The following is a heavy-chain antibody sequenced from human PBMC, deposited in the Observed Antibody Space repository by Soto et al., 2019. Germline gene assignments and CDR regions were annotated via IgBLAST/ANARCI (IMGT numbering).Heavy chain of an antibody. J-gene: IGHJ6*02. D-gene: IGHD3-22*01. CDR2: IYHSGTT. CDR3: ARHEVRDYYYGMDV. Sequence: PSETLSLTCAVSGGSISSGGYSWSWIRQPPGKGLEWIGYIYHSGTTYYNPSLKSRVTISVDRSKNQFSLKLSSVTAADTAVYYCARHEVRDYYYGMDVWGQGTTVTVSS. CDR1: GGSISSGGYS. V-gene: IGHV4-30-2*01.